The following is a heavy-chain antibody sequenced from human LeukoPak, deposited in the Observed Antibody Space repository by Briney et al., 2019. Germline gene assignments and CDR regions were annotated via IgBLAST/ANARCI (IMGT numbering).Heavy chain of an antibody. CDR1: GASISGYY. CDR3: ARSLVGADWFDP. D-gene: IGHD1-26*01. CDR2: IYYTGST. J-gene: IGHJ5*02. V-gene: IGHV4-59*08. Sequence: SETLSLTCTVSGASISGYYWTWIRQPPGKGLEWIGYIYYTGSTTYSPSLKSRVTVSVDTSKNQFSLKLSSVTAADTAVYYCARSLVGADWFDPWGQGTLVTVSS.